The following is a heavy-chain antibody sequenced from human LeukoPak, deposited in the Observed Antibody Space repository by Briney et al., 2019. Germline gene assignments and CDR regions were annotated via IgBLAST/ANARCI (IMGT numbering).Heavy chain of an antibody. Sequence: SETLSLTCTVSGASIRSGGYYWSWIRQHPGKGLEWIGYIYYSGSTYYNPSLKSRVTISVDTSKNQFSLKLSSVTAADTAVYYCSRDRGNWGFDPWGQGTLVTVSS. CDR1: GASIRSGGYY. CDR2: IYYSGST. CDR3: SRDRGNWGFDP. D-gene: IGHD7-27*01. J-gene: IGHJ5*02. V-gene: IGHV4-31*03.